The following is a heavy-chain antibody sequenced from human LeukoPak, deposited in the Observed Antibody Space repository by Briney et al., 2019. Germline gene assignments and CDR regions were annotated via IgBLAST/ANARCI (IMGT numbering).Heavy chain of an antibody. V-gene: IGHV3-21*01. CDR1: GFTFSSYS. J-gene: IGHJ1*01. Sequence: GGSLRLSCAASGFTFSSYSMNWVRQAPGKGLEWVSSISSSSSYIYYADSVRGRFTVSRDNARNSLYLQMNSLRGEDTAVYYCARDENAYCSGGSCSYFQHWGQGTLVTVSS. D-gene: IGHD2-15*01. CDR2: ISSSSSYI. CDR3: ARDENAYCSGGSCSYFQH.